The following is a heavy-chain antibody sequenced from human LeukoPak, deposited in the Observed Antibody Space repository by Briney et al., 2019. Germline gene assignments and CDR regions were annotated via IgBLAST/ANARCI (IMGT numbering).Heavy chain of an antibody. Sequence: SETLSLTCTVSGGSISSGGYYWSWIRQHPGKGLEWIGYIYYSGSTYYNLSLKSRVTISVDTSKNQFSLKLSSVTAADTAVYYCARVDDYGSGLYNWFDPWGQGTLVNVSS. D-gene: IGHD3-10*01. CDR3: ARVDDYGSGLYNWFDP. CDR2: IYYSGST. J-gene: IGHJ5*02. V-gene: IGHV4-31*03. CDR1: GGSISSGGYY.